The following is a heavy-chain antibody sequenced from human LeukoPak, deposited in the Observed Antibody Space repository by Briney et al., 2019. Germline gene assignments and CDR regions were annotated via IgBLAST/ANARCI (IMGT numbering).Heavy chain of an antibody. D-gene: IGHD5-12*01. CDR3: ARVKEASAFDV. J-gene: IGHJ3*01. CDR1: GFTFSDYY. Sequence: GGSLRLSCAASGFTFSDYYMSWIRQAPGKGLEWVSYISSSGSTIYYADSVKGRFTISRDNAKNSLYLQTNSLRAEDTAMYYCARVKEASAFDVWGQGTMVTVPS. CDR2: ISSSGSTI. V-gene: IGHV3-11*04.